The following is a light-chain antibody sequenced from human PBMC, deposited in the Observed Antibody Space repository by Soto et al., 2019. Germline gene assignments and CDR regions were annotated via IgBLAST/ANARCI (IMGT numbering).Light chain of an antibody. CDR2: GAF. Sequence: EIVMTQSPATLSVSPVERATLSCRASQSISSNLAWYQHKPGQAPRLLIYGAFNRATGIPDRFSGSGSGTDFTLTISRLEPEDFALYYCQQYGSSPWTFGQGTKVDI. CDR1: QSISSN. V-gene: IGKV3-20*01. CDR3: QQYGSSPWT. J-gene: IGKJ1*01.